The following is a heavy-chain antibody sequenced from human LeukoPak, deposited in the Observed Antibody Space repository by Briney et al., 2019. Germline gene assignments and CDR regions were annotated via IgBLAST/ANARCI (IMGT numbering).Heavy chain of an antibody. CDR1: GFTFSGSA. CDR3: TIGPSSIAARLF. J-gene: IGHJ4*02. Sequence: GGSLRLSCAASGFTFSGSAMRWVRQASGKGLEWVGRIRSKANSYATAYAASVKGRFTISRDDSKNTAYLQMNSLKTEDTAVYYCTIGPSSIAARLFWGQGTLVTVSS. V-gene: IGHV3-73*01. D-gene: IGHD6-6*01. CDR2: IRSKANSYAT.